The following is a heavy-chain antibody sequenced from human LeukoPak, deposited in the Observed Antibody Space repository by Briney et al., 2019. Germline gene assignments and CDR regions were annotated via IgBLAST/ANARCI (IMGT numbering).Heavy chain of an antibody. J-gene: IGHJ6*02. CDR2: ISSSGSTI. CDR1: GFTFSDYY. V-gene: IGHV3-11*04. Sequence: GGSLRLSCAASGFTFSDYYMSWIRQAPGKGLEWVSYISSSGSTIYYADSVKGRFTISRDNAKNSLYLQMNSLRAEDTAVYYCAREEWFGQNYYYYGMGVWGQGTTVTVSS. CDR3: AREEWFGQNYYYYGMGV. D-gene: IGHD3-10*01.